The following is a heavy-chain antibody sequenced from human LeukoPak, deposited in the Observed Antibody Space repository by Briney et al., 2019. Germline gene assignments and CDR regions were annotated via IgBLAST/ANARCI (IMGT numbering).Heavy chain of an antibody. CDR2: IRSKANSYAT. Sequence: GGSLRLSCAASGFTFSGSAMHWVRQASGKGLEWVGHIRSKANSYATAYAASVKGRFTISRDDSKNTAYLQMNSLKTEDTAVYYCTRLEPVVSSSWYVEDDYWGQGTLVTVSS. J-gene: IGHJ4*02. CDR3: TRLEPVVSSSWYVEDDY. D-gene: IGHD6-13*01. CDR1: GFTFSGSA. V-gene: IGHV3-73*01.